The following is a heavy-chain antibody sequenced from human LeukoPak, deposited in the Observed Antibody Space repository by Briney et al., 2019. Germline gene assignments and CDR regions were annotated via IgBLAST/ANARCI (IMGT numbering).Heavy chain of an antibody. CDR1: GGSISSYY. J-gene: IGHJ6*02. D-gene: IGHD3-10*01. V-gene: IGHV4-59*01. Sequence: SETLSLTCTVSGGSISSYYWSWIRQPPGKGLEWIGYIYYSGSTNYNPSLKSRVTISVDTSKNQFSLKLSSVTAADTAVYYCARDKGLHYYGSGSSYYYGMDVWGQGTTVTDSS. CDR2: IYYSGST. CDR3: ARDKGLHYYGSGSSYYYGMDV.